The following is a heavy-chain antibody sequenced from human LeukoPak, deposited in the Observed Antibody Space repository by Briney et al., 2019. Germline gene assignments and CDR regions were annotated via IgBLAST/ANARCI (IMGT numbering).Heavy chain of an antibody. J-gene: IGHJ6*02. CDR3: ARDLGTWQWKTYWYYGMDV. V-gene: IGHV4-30-2*01. D-gene: IGHD6-19*01. CDR2: IYYSGST. Sequence: PSRTLSLTCTVSGGSISSGGYYWSWIRQPPGKALEWIGYIYYSGSTSYNPSLKSRVTISIDRSNNQLSLNLSSVTAADTALYYCARDLGTWQWKTYWYYGMDVWGQGTTVTVSS. CDR1: GGSISSGGYY.